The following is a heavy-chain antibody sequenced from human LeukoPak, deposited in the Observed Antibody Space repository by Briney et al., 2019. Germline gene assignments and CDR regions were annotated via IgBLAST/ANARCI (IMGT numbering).Heavy chain of an antibody. CDR3: AKAAVATTYGGFDY. CDR1: GFTFSSYG. CDR2: ISYDGSNK. J-gene: IGHJ4*02. D-gene: IGHD5-12*01. Sequence: GGSLRLSCAASGFTFSSYGMHWVRQASGKGLDWVAVISYDGSNKDYADSVKGRLTISRDNSKNTLYLQMNSLRPEDTAVYYCAKAAVATTYGGFDYWGQGTLVTVSS. V-gene: IGHV3-30*18.